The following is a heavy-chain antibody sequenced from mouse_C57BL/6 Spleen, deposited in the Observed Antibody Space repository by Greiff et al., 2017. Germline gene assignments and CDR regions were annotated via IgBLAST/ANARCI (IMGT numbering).Heavy chain of an antibody. CDR2: INPSTGGT. CDR3: ARWERYFDY. D-gene: IGHD4-1*01. J-gene: IGHJ2*01. CDR1: GYSFTGYY. V-gene: IGHV1-42*01. Sequence: EVKLQQSGPELVKPGASVKISCKASGYSFTGYYMNWVKQSPEKSLEWIGEINPSTGGTTYNQKFKAKATLTVDKSSSTAYMQLKSLTSEDSAVYYCARWERYFDYWGQGTTLTVSS.